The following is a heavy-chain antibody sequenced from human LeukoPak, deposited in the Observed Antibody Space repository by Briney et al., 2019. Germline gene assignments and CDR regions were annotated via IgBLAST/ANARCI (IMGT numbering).Heavy chain of an antibody. CDR2: IKNNANGGLK. V-gene: IGHV3-15*01. CDR3: CTDLAFWSAHPDN. D-gene: IGHD3-3*01. J-gene: IGHJ4*02. CDR1: RMTFPDTW. Sequence: GGSLRLSRAASRMTFPDTWISSVRQAPRHGPEWGGRIKNNANGGLKEYAATVKRRFTISRDESKKTLYLQMNSLKDEDTAVYYCCTDLAFWSAHPDNWGRGTLVTVSS.